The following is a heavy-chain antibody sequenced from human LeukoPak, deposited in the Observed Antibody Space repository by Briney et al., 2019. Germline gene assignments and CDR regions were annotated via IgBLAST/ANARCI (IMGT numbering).Heavy chain of an antibody. CDR1: GFTFSSYA. D-gene: IGHD2-15*01. Sequence: GGSLRLSCAASGFTFSSYAMHWVRQAPGKGLEWVAVISYDGSNKYYADSVKGRFTISRDNSKNTLYPQMNSLRAEDTAVYYCARGADIVVVVAAGDYWGQGTLVTVSS. CDR2: ISYDGSNK. CDR3: ARGADIVVVVAAGDY. J-gene: IGHJ4*02. V-gene: IGHV3-30-3*01.